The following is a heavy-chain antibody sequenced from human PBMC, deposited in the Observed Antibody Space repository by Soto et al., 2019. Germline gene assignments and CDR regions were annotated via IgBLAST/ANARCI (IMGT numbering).Heavy chain of an antibody. CDR1: VGSFSGYY. CDR3: ATQGFYRMGV. CDR2: INHSGST. J-gene: IGHJ6*02. Sequence: SETLSLTCAVYVGSFSGYYLSWIRQPPGKGLEWIGEINHSGSTNYNPSLKSRVTISVDGSKNQFSLKLNSVTAADTAMFYCATQGFYRMGVWGRGTTVTVSS. V-gene: IGHV4-34*01.